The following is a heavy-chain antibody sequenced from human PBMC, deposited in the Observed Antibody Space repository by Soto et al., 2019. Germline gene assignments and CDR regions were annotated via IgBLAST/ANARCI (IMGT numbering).Heavy chain of an antibody. CDR2: IIPIFGTA. J-gene: IGHJ6*03. CDR1: GGTLRSYA. D-gene: IGHD2-15*01. CDR3: ARDRASYCSGGSCYYYYYMEV. V-gene: IGHV1-69*13. Sequence: SVKVSCKASGGTLRSYAISWGRQAPGQGLEWMGGIIPIFGTANYAQKFQGRVPITADESTSTAYMELSSLRSEDTAVYYCARDRASYCSGGSCYYYYYMEVWGKGTTVTVSS.